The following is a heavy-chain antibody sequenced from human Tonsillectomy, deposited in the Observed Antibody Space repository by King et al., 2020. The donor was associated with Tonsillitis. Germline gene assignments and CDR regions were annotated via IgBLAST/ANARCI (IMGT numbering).Heavy chain of an antibody. CDR3: VRDGYYDTSGYPTFDC. J-gene: IGHJ4*02. V-gene: IGHV1-69*06. D-gene: IGHD3-22*01. CDR1: GDTFSSYA. Sequence: QLVQSGAEVKKPGSSVKVSCKASGDTFSSYAINWVRQAPGQGLEWMGGVIPFFGTIKYAQNFQGRVTITADKSTSTAYMDLSGLRSEDTAVYYCVRDGYYDTSGYPTFDCWGQGTLVTVSS. CDR2: VIPFFGTI.